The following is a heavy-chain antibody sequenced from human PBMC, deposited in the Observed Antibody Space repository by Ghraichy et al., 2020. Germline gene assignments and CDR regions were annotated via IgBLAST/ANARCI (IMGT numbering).Heavy chain of an antibody. V-gene: IGHV3-9*01. CDR3: AKGFGFGELSPMDV. CDR2: ISWNSGSI. CDR1: GFTFDDYA. Sequence: LSLTCAASGFTFDDYAMHWVRQAPGKGLEWVSGISWNSGSIGYADSVKGRFTISRDNAKNSLYLQMNSLRAEDTALYYCAKGFGFGELSPMDVWGQGTTVTVSS. D-gene: IGHD3-10*01. J-gene: IGHJ6*02.